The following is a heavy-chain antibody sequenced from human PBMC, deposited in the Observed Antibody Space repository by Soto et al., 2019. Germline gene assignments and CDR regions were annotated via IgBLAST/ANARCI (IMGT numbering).Heavy chain of an antibody. CDR1: GGTFSSYA. D-gene: IGHD2-15*01. J-gene: IGHJ6*02. CDR2: IIPIFGTA. V-gene: IGHV1-69*01. Sequence: QVQLVQSGAEVKKPGSSVKVSCKASGGTFSSYAISWVRQAPGQGLEWMGGIIPIFGTANYAQKFQGRVTITADESTSTAYMELSSLRSEDTAVYYCARDQGGVVVVANSGMDVWGQGTTVTVSS. CDR3: ARDQGGVVVVANSGMDV.